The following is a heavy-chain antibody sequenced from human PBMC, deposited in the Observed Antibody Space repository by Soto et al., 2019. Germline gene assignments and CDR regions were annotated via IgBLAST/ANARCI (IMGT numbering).Heavy chain of an antibody. CDR2: IYYSGST. D-gene: IGHD2-2*01. J-gene: IGHJ6*02. Sequence: TSETLSLICTVSGGSISSISYYWGWIRQPPGKGLEWIGSIYYSGSTYYNPSLKSRVTISVDTSKNQFSLKLSSVTAADTAVYYCASGVVPAARDWEYYYYYGMDVWGQGTTVTVSS. V-gene: IGHV4-39*01. CDR3: ASGVVPAARDWEYYYYYGMDV. CDR1: GGSISSISYY.